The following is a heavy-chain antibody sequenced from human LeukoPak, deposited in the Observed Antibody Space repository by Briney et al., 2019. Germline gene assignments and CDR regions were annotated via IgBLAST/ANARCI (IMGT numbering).Heavy chain of an antibody. D-gene: IGHD3-10*01. CDR3: ARHIESGTNDAFDI. J-gene: IGHJ3*02. CDR1: GGSISSYY. CDR2: IYYGGTT. V-gene: IGHV4-59*08. Sequence: SETLSLTCTVSGGSISSYYWSWIRQPPGKGLEWIGYIYYGGTTKYNLSLKSRVTISVDTSKKQISLRLSSVTAADTAVYYCARHIESGTNDAFDIWGQGTMVTVSS.